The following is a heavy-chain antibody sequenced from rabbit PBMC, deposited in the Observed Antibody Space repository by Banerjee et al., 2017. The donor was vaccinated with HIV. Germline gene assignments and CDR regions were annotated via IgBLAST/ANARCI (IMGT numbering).Heavy chain of an antibody. CDR2: IYGGSSGST. Sequence: QERLKESGGGLVTPGGTLTLTCTASGFTISTYGVSWVRQAPGKGLECIACIYGGSSGSTYYASWAKGRFTISKTSSTTVTLQMTSLTAADTASYFCARDLAGVIGWNFNLWGPGTLVTVS. CDR1: GFTISTYG. CDR3: ARDLAGVIGWNFNL. V-gene: IGHV1S45*01. J-gene: IGHJ4*01. D-gene: IGHD4-1*01.